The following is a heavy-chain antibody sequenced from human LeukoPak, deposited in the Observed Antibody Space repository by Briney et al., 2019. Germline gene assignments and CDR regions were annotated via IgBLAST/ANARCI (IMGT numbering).Heavy chain of an antibody. CDR3: ARDFRAVAAWGEAFGY. Sequence: GGSLRLSCAASGFTFSSYAMHWVRQAPGKGLEWVAVISYDGSNKYYADSVKGRFTISRDNSKNTLYLQMNSLRAEDTAVYYCARDFRAVAAWGEAFGYWGQGTLVTVSS. D-gene: IGHD6-19*01. CDR2: ISYDGSNK. V-gene: IGHV3-30*04. CDR1: GFTFSSYA. J-gene: IGHJ4*02.